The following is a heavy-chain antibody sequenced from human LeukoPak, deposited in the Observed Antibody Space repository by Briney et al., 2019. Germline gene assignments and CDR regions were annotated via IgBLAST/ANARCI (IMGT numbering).Heavy chain of an antibody. D-gene: IGHD3-10*01. Sequence: GGSLRLSCVVSGFSFSRHWMIWVRQAPGKGLEWVANIKEDGSEKYYVDSVKGRFIISRDNAKNSLYLQMNSLRAEDTAVYYCARESLSGGGDHWGQGTLVTVST. V-gene: IGHV3-7*05. CDR1: GFSFSRHW. CDR2: IKEDGSEK. J-gene: IGHJ4*02. CDR3: ARESLSGGGDH.